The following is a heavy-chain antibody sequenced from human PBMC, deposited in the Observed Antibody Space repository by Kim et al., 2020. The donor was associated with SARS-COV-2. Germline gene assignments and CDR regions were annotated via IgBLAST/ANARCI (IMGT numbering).Heavy chain of an antibody. CDR3: ARAQATVVTPGYYFDY. V-gene: IGHV4-59*01. J-gene: IGHJ4*02. D-gene: IGHD4-17*01. Sequence: LQSRVTISVDTSKNQFSLKLSSVTAADTAVYYCARAQATVVTPGYYFDYWGQGTLVTVSS.